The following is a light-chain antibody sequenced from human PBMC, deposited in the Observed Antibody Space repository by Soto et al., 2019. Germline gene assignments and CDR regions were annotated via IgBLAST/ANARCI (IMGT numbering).Light chain of an antibody. V-gene: IGLV3-21*02. CDR3: QVWDSSSDPGVYV. Sequence: SYELTQPPSVSVAPGQTARITCGGNNSGSKSVHWYQQKPGQAPVLVVYDDSDRPSGIPERFSGSNSGKTATLTISRVEAGDEADYYCQVWDSSSDPGVYVFGTGTKVTVL. J-gene: IGLJ1*01. CDR1: NSGSKS. CDR2: DDS.